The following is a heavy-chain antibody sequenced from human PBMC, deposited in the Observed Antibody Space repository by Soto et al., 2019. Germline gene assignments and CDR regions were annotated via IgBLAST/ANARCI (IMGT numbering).Heavy chain of an antibody. D-gene: IGHD2-2*01. CDR2: IYHSGST. CDR3: ARGIGEYQLLSRWFDA. V-gene: IGHV4-4*02. Sequence: QVQLQESGPGLVKPSGTLSLTCAVSGGSISSSNWWSWVRQPPGKGLEWIGEIYHSGSTNYNPSLKSRVTKALDKPKNQSSLKLCSVTAAATAVYYCARGIGEYQLLSRWFDAGGQRTLVTVAS. CDR1: GGSISSSNW. J-gene: IGHJ5*02.